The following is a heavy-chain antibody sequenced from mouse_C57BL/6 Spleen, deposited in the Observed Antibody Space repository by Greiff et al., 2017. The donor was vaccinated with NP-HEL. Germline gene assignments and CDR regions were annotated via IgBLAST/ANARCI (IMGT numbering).Heavy chain of an antibody. CDR2: IYPGSGNT. J-gene: IGHJ3*01. Sequence: QVQLKESGPELVKPGASVKISCKASGYSFTSYYIHWVKQRPGQGLEWIGWIYPGSGNTKYNEKFKGKATLTADTSSSTAYMQLSSLTSEDSAVYYCARPTTEYSNYWFAYWGQGTLVTVSA. V-gene: IGHV1-66*01. D-gene: IGHD2-5*01. CDR3: ARPTTEYSNYWFAY. CDR1: GYSFTSYY.